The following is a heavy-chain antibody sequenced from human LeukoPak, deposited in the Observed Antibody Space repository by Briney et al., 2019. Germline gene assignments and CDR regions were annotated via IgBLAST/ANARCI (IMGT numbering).Heavy chain of an antibody. CDR2: INPNSGGT. V-gene: IGHV1-2*06. CDR3: ARGGSGSGYLYYFDF. Sequence: GASVKVSXKASGYSLSDYSMHWVRQAPGQGLEWIGRINPNSGGTSYAQNFQGRVSMTRDTSISTTYMELSGLTSDDTAVYYCARGGSGSGYLYYFDFWGQGTLVSVSP. CDR1: GYSLSDYS. D-gene: IGHD3-10*01. J-gene: IGHJ4*02.